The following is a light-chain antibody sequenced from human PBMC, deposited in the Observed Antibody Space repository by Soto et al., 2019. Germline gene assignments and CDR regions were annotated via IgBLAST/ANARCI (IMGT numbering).Light chain of an antibody. CDR3: QQYNNWTPKT. Sequence: EIVMTQSPATLSVSPGDRATLSCRASQSVSSNLAWYQQKPGQAPRLLIYGASTRATGIPARFSGSGSGTEFTLIISSLQSEDFAVYYCQQYNNWTPKTFGQGTKVEIK. V-gene: IGKV3-15*01. J-gene: IGKJ1*01. CDR2: GAS. CDR1: QSVSSN.